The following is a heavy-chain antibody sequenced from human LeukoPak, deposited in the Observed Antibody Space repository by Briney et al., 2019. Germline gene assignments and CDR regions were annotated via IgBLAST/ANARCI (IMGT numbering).Heavy chain of an antibody. CDR1: GFTFRSYA. V-gene: IGHV3-23*01. J-gene: IGHJ4*02. Sequence: GGSLRLSCAASGFTFRSYAMSWVRQAPGKGLEWVSAISGSGGSTNYADSVKGRFTISRDNSKNTLYLQMNSLRAEDTAVYYCAKGLSSVLRYYFDYWGQGTLVTVSS. CDR2: ISGSGGST. CDR3: AKGLSSVLRYYFDY. D-gene: IGHD3-10*01.